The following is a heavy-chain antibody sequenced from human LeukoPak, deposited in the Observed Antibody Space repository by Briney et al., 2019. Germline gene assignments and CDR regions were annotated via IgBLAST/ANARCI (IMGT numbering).Heavy chain of an antibody. CDR3: ARDERWGSESAELRGFDC. J-gene: IGHJ4*02. D-gene: IGHD3-10*01. CDR1: GFTFIRDA. V-gene: IGHV3-30-3*01. CDR2: MSYDGSTK. Sequence: GGSLRLSCAASGFTFIRDAMHWVRQAPGKGLEWVAVMSYDGSTKYYADSVKGRFTISRDNPKNTLHLQMNSLRPDDTAVYYCARDERWGSESAELRGFDCWGQGTLVTVSS.